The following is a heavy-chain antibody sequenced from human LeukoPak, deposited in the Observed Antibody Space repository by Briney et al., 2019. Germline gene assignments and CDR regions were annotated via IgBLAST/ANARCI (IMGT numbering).Heavy chain of an antibody. D-gene: IGHD3-3*01. V-gene: IGHV4-4*07. Sequence: PSETLSLTRTVSGGSISSYYWSWTRQPAGKGLEWIGRIYTSGSTNYNPSLKSRVTTSVDTSKNQFSLKLSSVTAADTAVYYCARDFPATIFGVVILDYFDYWGQGTLVTVSS. J-gene: IGHJ4*02. CDR2: IYTSGST. CDR1: GGSISSYY. CDR3: ARDFPATIFGVVILDYFDY.